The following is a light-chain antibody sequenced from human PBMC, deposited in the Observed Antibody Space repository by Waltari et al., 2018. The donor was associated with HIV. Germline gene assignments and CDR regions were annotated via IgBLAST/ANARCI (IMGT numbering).Light chain of an antibody. J-gene: IGKJ5*01. CDR1: QNIGNY. V-gene: IGKV3-11*01. CDR2: DAS. CDR3: QQRSNWPPVT. Sequence: EVVLTQSPSTLSLSQGERATLSCRASQNIGNYLAWYQQKPGQAPRLLIYDASTRASGIPARFSGSGSGTDFTLTISSLEPEDVAVYYCQQRSNWPPVTFGQWTRLEI.